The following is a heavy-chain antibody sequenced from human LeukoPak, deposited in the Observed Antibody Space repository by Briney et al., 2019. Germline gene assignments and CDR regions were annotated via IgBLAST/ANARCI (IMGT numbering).Heavy chain of an antibody. CDR3: ARGIFGILGGLGFDY. CDR1: GGSFSGYY. J-gene: IGHJ4*02. V-gene: IGHV4-34*01. Sequence: KPSETLSLTCTVYGGSFSGYYWSWIRQPPGKGLEWIGEINHSGSTNYNPSLKSRVTISVDTSKNRFSLKLSSVTAADTAVYYCARGIFGILGGLGFDYWGQGTLVTVSS. CDR2: INHSGST. D-gene: IGHD2-15*01.